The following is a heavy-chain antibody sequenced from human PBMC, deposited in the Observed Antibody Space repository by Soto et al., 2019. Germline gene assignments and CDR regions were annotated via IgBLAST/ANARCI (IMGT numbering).Heavy chain of an antibody. V-gene: IGHV1-69*13. J-gene: IGHJ4*02. CDR3: AISLEILGYCSGGSCYLDY. CDR2: IIPRSAKS. D-gene: IGHD2-15*01. Sequence: SVKASCKASGDVFDTYTITWMRQAPGRGLEWVGGIIPRSAKSDYAQKFEGRVTITADESTSTAYMELSSLRSEDTAVYYCAISLEILGYCSGGSCYLDYWGQGTLVTVSS. CDR1: GDVFDTYT.